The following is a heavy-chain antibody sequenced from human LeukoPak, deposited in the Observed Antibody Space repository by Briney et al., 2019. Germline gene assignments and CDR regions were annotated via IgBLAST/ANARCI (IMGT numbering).Heavy chain of an antibody. Sequence: GGSLRLSCAASGFTVSSNYMSWVRQAPGKGLEWVSVIYSGGSTYYADSVKGRFTISRDNSKNTLYLQMNSLRAEDTAVYYCARGQAAGTVWHYYYYYMDVWGKGTTVTVSS. CDR1: GFTVSSNY. D-gene: IGHD6-13*01. CDR2: IYSGGST. V-gene: IGHV3-53*01. CDR3: ARGQAAGTVWHYYYYYMDV. J-gene: IGHJ6*03.